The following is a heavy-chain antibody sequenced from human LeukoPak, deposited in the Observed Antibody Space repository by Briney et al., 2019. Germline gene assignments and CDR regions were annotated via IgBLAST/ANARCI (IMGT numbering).Heavy chain of an antibody. D-gene: IGHD2/OR15-2a*01. CDR3: ARDSNSYGMDV. V-gene: IGHV4-59*01. Sequence: SETLSLTCTVSGGSISSYYWSWIRQPPGKGLEWIGYIYYSGSTNYNPSLKSRVTISVDTSKNQFSLKLSSVTAADTAVYYCARDSNSYGMDVWGQGATVTVSS. CDR2: IYYSGST. CDR1: GGSISSYY. J-gene: IGHJ6*02.